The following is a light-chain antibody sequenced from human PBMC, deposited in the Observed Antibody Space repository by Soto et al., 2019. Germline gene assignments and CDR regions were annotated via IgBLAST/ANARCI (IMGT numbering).Light chain of an antibody. CDR2: LEGSGSY. V-gene: IGLV4-60*03. CDR1: SGHSSYI. J-gene: IGLJ2*01. Sequence: QSVLTQSSSASASLGSSVKLTCTLSSGHSSYIIAWHQQQPGKAPRYLMKLEGSGSYNKGSGVPDRFSGSSSGADRYLTISNLHSEDEADYYSATWDSNTQGFGGGTKLTVL. CDR3: ATWDSNTQG.